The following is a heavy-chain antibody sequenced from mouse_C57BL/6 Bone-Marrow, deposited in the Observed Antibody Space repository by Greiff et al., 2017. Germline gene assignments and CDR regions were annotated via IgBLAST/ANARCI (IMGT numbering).Heavy chain of an antibody. V-gene: IGHV1-39*01. Sequence: EVKLMESGPELVKPGASVKISCKASGYSFTDYNMNWVKQSNGKSLEWIGVINPNYGTTSYNQKFKGKATLTVDQSASTAYMQLNSLTSEDSAVYYWARGYDYDYAMDYWGQGTSVTVSS. CDR1: GYSFTDYN. J-gene: IGHJ4*01. D-gene: IGHD2-4*01. CDR3: ARGYDYDYAMDY. CDR2: INPNYGTT.